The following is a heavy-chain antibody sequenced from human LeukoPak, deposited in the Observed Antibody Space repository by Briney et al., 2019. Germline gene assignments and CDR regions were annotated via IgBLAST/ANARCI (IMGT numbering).Heavy chain of an antibody. D-gene: IGHD4-17*01. CDR1: GYTFTGYY. CDR3: ATRTTGY. J-gene: IGHJ4*02. Sequence: SVKVSCKASGYTFTGYYMHWVRQAPGQGLEWMGRIIPILGIANYAQKFQGRVTITADKSTSTAYMELSSLRSEDTAVYYCATRTTGYWGQGTLVTVSS. V-gene: IGHV1-69*02. CDR2: IIPILGIA.